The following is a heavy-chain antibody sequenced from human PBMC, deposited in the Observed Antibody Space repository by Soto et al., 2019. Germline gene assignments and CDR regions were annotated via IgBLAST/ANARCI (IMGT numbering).Heavy chain of an antibody. CDR2: IWYDGSNK. CDR3: AKDSYYYDSSGSSDY. V-gene: IGHV3-33*06. Sequence: LSWKASGHSITSPCVHWVLQAPGKGMEWVAVIWYDGSNKYYADSVKGRFTISRDNSKNTLYPQMNSLRAEDTAVYYCAKDSYYYDSSGSSDYWG. J-gene: IGHJ4*01. CDR1: GHSITSPC. D-gene: IGHD3-22*01.